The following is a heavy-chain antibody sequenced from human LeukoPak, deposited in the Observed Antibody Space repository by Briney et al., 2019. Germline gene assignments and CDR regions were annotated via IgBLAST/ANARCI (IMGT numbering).Heavy chain of an antibody. D-gene: IGHD6-19*01. J-gene: IGHJ4*02. CDR1: GFTFDDYA. Sequence: GRSLRLSCAASGFTFDDYAMHWVRQAPGKGLEWVSGISWNSGSIGYADSVKGRFTISRDNAKNSLYLQMNSLRAEDTALYYCAKLGSYSSGWYSTAPFDYWGQGTLVTVSS. CDR2: ISWNSGSI. V-gene: IGHV3-9*01. CDR3: AKLGSYSSGWYSTAPFDY.